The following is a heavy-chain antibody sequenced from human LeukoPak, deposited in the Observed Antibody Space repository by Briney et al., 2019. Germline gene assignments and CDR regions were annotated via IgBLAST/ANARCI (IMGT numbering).Heavy chain of an antibody. CDR2: IIPIFGTA. CDR1: GGTFSSYA. Sequence: SVKVSCKASGGTFSSYAISWVRQAPGQGLEWMGGIIPIFGTANYAQKFQGRVTITADESTSTDYMELSSLRSEDTAVYYCARLRRYNWNDGVPYYYYYMDVWGKGTTVTVSS. V-gene: IGHV1-69*13. CDR3: ARLRRYNWNDGVPYYYYYMDV. D-gene: IGHD1-1*01. J-gene: IGHJ6*03.